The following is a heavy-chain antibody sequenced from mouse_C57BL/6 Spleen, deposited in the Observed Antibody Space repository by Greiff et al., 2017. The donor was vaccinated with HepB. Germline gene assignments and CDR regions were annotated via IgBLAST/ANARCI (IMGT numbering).Heavy chain of an antibody. CDR3: ARPFSPVVATDWYFEV. CDR1: GYTFTSYW. J-gene: IGHJ1*03. D-gene: IGHD1-1*01. Sequence: VQLQQPGAELVKPGASVKLSCKASGYTFTSYWMHWVKQRPGRGLEWIGRIDPNSGGTKYNEKFKSKATLTVDKPSSTAYMQLSSLTSEDSAVYYCARPFSPVVATDWYFEVWGTGTTVTVSS. V-gene: IGHV1-72*01. CDR2: IDPNSGGT.